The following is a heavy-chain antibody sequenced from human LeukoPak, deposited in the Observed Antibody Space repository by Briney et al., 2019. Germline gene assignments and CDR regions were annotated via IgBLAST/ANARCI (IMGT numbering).Heavy chain of an antibody. D-gene: IGHD4-17*01. CDR1: GSGFTFSNYA. Sequence: PGGSLRLSCAASGSGFTFSNYAMSWVRQAPGKGLEWVSSISGSSADTSYANSVKGRFTISRDNSKNTLYLQMGSLRAEDMAVYYCARDEGDYMTNPDYWGQGTLVTVSS. CDR3: ARDEGDYMTNPDY. CDR2: ISGSSADT. V-gene: IGHV3-23*01. J-gene: IGHJ4*02.